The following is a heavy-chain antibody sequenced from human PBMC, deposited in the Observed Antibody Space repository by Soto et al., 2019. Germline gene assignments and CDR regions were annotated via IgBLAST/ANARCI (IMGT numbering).Heavy chain of an antibody. D-gene: IGHD6-13*01. CDR1: GFTFSSYG. V-gene: IGHV3-33*01. J-gene: IGHJ6*02. CDR2: IWYDGSNK. CDR3: ARDFSYSSSWYRYYYYYGMDV. Sequence: GGSLRLSCAASGFTFSSYGMHWVRQAPGKGLEWVAVIWYDGSNKYYADSVKGRFTISRDNSKNTLYLQMNSLRAEDTAVYYCARDFSYSSSWYRYYYYYGMDVWGQGTTVTVSS.